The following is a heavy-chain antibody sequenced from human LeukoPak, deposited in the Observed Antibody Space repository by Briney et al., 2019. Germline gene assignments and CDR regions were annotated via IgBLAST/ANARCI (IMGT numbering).Heavy chain of an antibody. D-gene: IGHD1-26*01. CDR2: IWYDGSNK. Sequence: PGGSLRLSCAASGFTFSSYGMHWVRQAPGKGLEWVAVIWYDGSNKYYADSVKGRFTISRDNSKNTLYLQMNSLRAEDTAVYYCARELVGRFKRPFDYWGQGTLVTVSS. CDR1: GFTFSSYG. CDR3: ARELVGRFKRPFDY. J-gene: IGHJ4*02. V-gene: IGHV3-33*01.